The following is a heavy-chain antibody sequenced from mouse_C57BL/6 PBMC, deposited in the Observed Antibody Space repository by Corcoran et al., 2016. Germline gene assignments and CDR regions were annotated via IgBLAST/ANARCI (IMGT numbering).Heavy chain of an antibody. D-gene: IGHD1-1*01. CDR1: GYTFTDYY. CDR3: ARRGIFITSPGYAMDY. CDR2: INPNNGGT. Sequence: EVQLQQSGPELVKPGASVKISCKASGYTFTDYYMNWVKQSHGKSLEWIGDINPNNGGTSYNQKFKGKATLTVDKSSSTAYMELRSLTSEDSAVYYCARRGIFITSPGYAMDYWGQGTSVTVSS. J-gene: IGHJ4*01. V-gene: IGHV1-26*01.